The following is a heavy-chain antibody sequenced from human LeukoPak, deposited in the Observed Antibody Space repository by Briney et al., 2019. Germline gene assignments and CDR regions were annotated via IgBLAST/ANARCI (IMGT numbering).Heavy chain of an antibody. J-gene: IGHJ4*02. D-gene: IGHD2-15*01. CDR3: AKAGVVGCSGGTCYAPDY. CDR2: ICCSGGSK. Sequence: PGGSLRLSCAASGFTFSSYSLSWVRQPPGKGLEWVSAICCSGGSKYYAASVKGRFTISRDNSKNTLFLQMHSLRAEDTAVYYCAKAGVVGCSGGTCYAPDYWGEGTLVTVSS. V-gene: IGHV3-23*01. CDR1: GFTFSSYS.